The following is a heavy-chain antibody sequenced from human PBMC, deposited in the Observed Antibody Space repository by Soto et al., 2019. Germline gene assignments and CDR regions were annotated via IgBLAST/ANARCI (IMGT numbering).Heavy chain of an antibody. Sequence: PXETLSLTCAVSGGSXSSGGYSWSWIRQPPGKGLEWIGYIYHSGSTYYNPSLKSRVTISVDRSKNQFSLKLSSVTAADTAVYYCAAGGGLPRYYWGQGTLVTVSS. CDR2: IYHSGST. CDR1: GGSXSSGGYS. V-gene: IGHV4-30-2*01. J-gene: IGHJ4*02. D-gene: IGHD5-12*01. CDR3: AAGGGLPRYY.